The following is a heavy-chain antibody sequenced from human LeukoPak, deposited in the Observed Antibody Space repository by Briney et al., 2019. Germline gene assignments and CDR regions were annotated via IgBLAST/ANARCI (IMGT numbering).Heavy chain of an antibody. CDR3: AKVRTYYYDSSYSGFDY. J-gene: IGHJ4*02. Sequence: GASVKVSCKASGYTFTGYYMHWVRQAPGQGLEWMGWINPNSGGTNYAQKFQGRVTMTRDMSTSTVYMELSSLRSEDTAVYYCAKVRTYYYDSSYSGFDYWGQGTLVTVSS. CDR1: GYTFTGYY. D-gene: IGHD3-22*01. CDR2: INPNSGGT. V-gene: IGHV1-2*02.